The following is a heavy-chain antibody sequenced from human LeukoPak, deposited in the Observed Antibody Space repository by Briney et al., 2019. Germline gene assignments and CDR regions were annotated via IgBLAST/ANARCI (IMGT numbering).Heavy chain of an antibody. Sequence: ASVKVSCKASGYTFTSYYMHWVRQAPGQGLEWIGIINPSGGSTSYAQKFQGRVTMTRDTSTSTVYMELSSLRSEDTAVYYCARGSYYYDSSGHPFDPWGQGTLVTVSS. CDR3: ARGSYYYDSSGHPFDP. D-gene: IGHD3-22*01. CDR2: INPSGGST. CDR1: GYTFTSYY. J-gene: IGHJ5*02. V-gene: IGHV1-46*01.